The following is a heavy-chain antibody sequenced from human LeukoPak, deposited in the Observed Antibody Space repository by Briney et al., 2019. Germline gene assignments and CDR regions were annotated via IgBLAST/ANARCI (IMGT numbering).Heavy chain of an antibody. CDR3: ARDLKYSSSWDNWFDP. D-gene: IGHD6-13*01. Sequence: PVASVKVSCKASGYTFTSYYMHWVRQAPGQGLEWMGWISAYNGNTNYAQKLQGRVTMTTDTSTSTAYMELRSLRSDDTAVYYCARDLKYSSSWDNWFDPWGQGTLVTVSS. CDR1: GYTFTSYY. V-gene: IGHV1-18*04. CDR2: ISAYNGNT. J-gene: IGHJ5*02.